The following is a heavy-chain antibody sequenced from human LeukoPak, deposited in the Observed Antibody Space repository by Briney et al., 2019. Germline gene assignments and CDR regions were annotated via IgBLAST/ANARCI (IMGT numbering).Heavy chain of an antibody. D-gene: IGHD3-16*02. CDR3: ARGYDYVWGSYRRYNYFDY. J-gene: IGHJ4*02. Sequence: PSETLSLSCVLPGGSFSGYYWSWIRQPPRKGLEWTGEINHSGSTNYNPSLKSRVSISVDTPKHQLSLKLSSVTAADTAVYYCARGYDYVWGSYRRYNYFDYWGQGTLVTVS. V-gene: IGHV4-34*01. CDR1: GGSFSGYY. CDR2: INHSGST.